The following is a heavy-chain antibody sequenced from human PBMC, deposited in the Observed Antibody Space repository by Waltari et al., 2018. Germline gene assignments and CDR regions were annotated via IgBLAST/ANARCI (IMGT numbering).Heavy chain of an antibody. D-gene: IGHD6-13*01. CDR3: AIGGVETSWYWRY. Sequence: EVQVVESGGGLVQPGGSLRLSCAASGFTFSSSWMTWVHQAPGNGLEWVANINTDGRETYYVDSVKGRFTISRDNTKNSLYLQMSSLRAEDTAVYYCAIGGVETSWYWRYWGQGTLVTVSS. CDR2: INTDGRET. J-gene: IGHJ4*02. CDR1: GFTFSSSW. V-gene: IGHV3-7*01.